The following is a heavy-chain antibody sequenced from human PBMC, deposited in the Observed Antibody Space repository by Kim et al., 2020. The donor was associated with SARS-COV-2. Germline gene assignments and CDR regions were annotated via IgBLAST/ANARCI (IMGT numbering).Heavy chain of an antibody. CDR3: AKDFGHRRFDWLPWGMDY. V-gene: IGHV3-33*06. D-gene: IGHD3-9*01. J-gene: IGHJ4*02. CDR2: IWYDGSNK. Sequence: GGSLRLSCAASGFTFSSYGMHWVRQAPGKGLEWVAVIWYDGSNKYYADSVKGRFTISRDNSKNTLYLQMNSLRAEDTAVYYCAKDFGHRRFDWLPWGMDYWGQGTLVTVSS. CDR1: GFTFSSYG.